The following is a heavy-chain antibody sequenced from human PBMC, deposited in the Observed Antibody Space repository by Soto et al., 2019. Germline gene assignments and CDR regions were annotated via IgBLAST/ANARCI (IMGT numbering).Heavy chain of an antibody. V-gene: IGHV4-4*07. CDR1: GGSISSYY. Sequence: PSETLSLTCTVSGGSISSYYWSWIRQPAGKGLEWIGRIYTSGSTNYNPSLKSRVTMSVDTSKNQFSLKLSSVTAADTAVYYCARVRPETRHQLLYYYYYGMDVWGQGTTVTVSS. CDR3: ARVRPETRHQLLYYYYYGMDV. J-gene: IGHJ6*02. CDR2: IYTSGST. D-gene: IGHD2-2*01.